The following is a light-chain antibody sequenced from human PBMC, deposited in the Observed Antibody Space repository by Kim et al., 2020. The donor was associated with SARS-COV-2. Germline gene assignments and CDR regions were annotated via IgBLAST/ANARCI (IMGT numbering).Light chain of an antibody. V-gene: IGKV3-20*01. CDR2: GSS. CDR3: HQYGGSPFT. J-gene: IGKJ4*01. CDR1: QGVSTTY. Sequence: SPGEGAALSCRASQGVSTTYLAWYQQKAGQAPRLLIYGSSDRATGIPDRFSGSGSGTDFTLTISRLEHEDCAVYYCHQYGGSPFTFGGGTKVDIK.